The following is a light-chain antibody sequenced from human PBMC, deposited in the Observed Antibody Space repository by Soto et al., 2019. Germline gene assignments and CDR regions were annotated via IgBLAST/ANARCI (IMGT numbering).Light chain of an antibody. CDR1: QSVSSSN. J-gene: IGKJ4*02. CDR2: GAS. V-gene: IGKV3-20*01. CDR3: QQYVCSGPVT. Sequence: ETVLTQSPGTLSLSPGQRATLSCRASQSVSSSNLAWYQQKLGQAPRLLIYGASSRATGITDRFSGSGSGKDFTLTISGLEPEDFAVYFCQQYVCSGPVTLGGGTKVDIK.